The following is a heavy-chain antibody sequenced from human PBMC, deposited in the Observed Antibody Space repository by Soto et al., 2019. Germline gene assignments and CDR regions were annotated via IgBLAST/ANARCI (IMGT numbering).Heavy chain of an antibody. CDR1: GFTFSDHY. Sequence: GGSLRLSCAAPGFTFSDHYMDWVRQAPGKGLEWVGRTRNKANSYTTEYAASVKGRFTISRDDSKNSLYLQMNSLKTEDTAVYYCARAPVVISAFDIWGQGTMVTVS. D-gene: IGHD3-22*01. CDR2: TRNKANSYTT. J-gene: IGHJ3*02. V-gene: IGHV3-72*01. CDR3: ARAPVVISAFDI.